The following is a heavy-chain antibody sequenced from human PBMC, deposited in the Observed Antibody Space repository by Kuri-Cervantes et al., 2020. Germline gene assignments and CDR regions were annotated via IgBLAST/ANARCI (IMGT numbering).Heavy chain of an antibody. J-gene: IGHJ6*02. CDR1: GFTFSSYG. D-gene: IGHD5-18*01. CDR3: ARVGGYSYGSGYYYYGMDV. V-gene: IGHV3-30*03. CDR2: ISYDGSNK. Sequence: GGSLRLSCAASGFTFSSYGMHWVRQAPGKGLEWVAVISYDGSNKYYADSVKGRFTISRDNSKNTLYLQMNSLRAEDTAVYYCARVGGYSYGSGYYYYGMDVWGQGTTVTVSS.